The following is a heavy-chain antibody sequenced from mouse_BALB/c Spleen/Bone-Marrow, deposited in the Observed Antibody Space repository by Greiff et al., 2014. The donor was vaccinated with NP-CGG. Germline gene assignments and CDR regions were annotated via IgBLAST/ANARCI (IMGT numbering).Heavy chain of an antibody. J-gene: IGHJ2*01. CDR2: INPNSGYT. CDR3: ARRVPYHFDY. V-gene: IGHV1-4*02. CDR1: GYTLISYT. Sequence: VKLMESAAELARPGASVKMSCKASGYTLISYTMHWVRQRPGQGPEWIGYINPNSGYTEYNQKFKDKTTLTADTSSNTAYLLLSSLTSEDSAVYYCARRVPYHFDYWGQGTTLTVSS. D-gene: IGHD2-10*01.